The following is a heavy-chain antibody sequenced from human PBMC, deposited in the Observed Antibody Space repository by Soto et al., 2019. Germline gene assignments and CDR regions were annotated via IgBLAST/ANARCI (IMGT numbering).Heavy chain of an antibody. CDR1: GFTFDDYT. CDR3: AKAHEEYSSSSGYFDY. Sequence: GSLRLSCAASGFTFDDYTMHWVRQAPGKGLEWVSLISWDGGSTYYADSVKGRFTISRDNSKNSLYLQMNSLRTEDTALYYCAKAHEEYSSSSGYFDYWGQGTLVTVSS. J-gene: IGHJ4*02. CDR2: ISWDGGST. D-gene: IGHD6-6*01. V-gene: IGHV3-43*01.